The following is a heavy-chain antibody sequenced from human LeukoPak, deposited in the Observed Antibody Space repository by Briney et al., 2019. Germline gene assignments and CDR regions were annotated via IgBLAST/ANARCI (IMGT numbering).Heavy chain of an antibody. CDR1: GGTFSSYA. CDR3: AKLCSSYYYGSGSLDY. V-gene: IGHV1-69*13. CDR2: IIPIFGTA. Sequence: SVKVSCKASGGTFSSYAISWVRQAPGQGLEWMGGIIPIFGTANYAQKFQGRVTITADESTSTAYMELSSLRSEDTAVYYCAKLCSSYYYGSGSLDYWGQGTLVTVSS. J-gene: IGHJ4*02. D-gene: IGHD3-10*01.